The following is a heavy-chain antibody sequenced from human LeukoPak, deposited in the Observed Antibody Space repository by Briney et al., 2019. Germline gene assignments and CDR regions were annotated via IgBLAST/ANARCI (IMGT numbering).Heavy chain of an antibody. D-gene: IGHD5-12*01. V-gene: IGHV3-21*01. J-gene: IGHJ4*02. CDR1: GFTFSSYN. Sequence: GGSLRLSCTASGFTFSSYNMNWVRQAPGKGLEWVSSFTAYSGASIYYADSVRGRFTISRDNAKNSLYLQINSLGAEDTAVYYCARGTYSGYDSSFDYWGQGTLVTVSS. CDR2: FTAYSGASI. CDR3: ARGTYSGYDSSFDY.